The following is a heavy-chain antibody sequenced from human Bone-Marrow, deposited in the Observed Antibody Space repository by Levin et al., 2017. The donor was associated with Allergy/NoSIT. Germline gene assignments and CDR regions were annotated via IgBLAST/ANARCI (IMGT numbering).Heavy chain of an antibody. J-gene: IGHJ1*01. CDR2: IDHSGST. CDR3: ARGESNAGGGSAEPPLQH. V-gene: IGHV4-34*01. D-gene: IGHD2-15*01. Sequence: SETLSLTCAVYGGSFSGYYWSWIRQPPGKGLEWIGEIDHSGSTNYNPSLKSRVTLSVDTSKNQLSLKLNSVTAADTAIYFCARGESNAGGGSAEPPLQHWGQGTLVLVSS. CDR1: GGSFSGYY.